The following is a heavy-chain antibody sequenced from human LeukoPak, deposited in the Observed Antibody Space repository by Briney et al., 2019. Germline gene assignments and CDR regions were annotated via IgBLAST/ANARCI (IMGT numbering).Heavy chain of an antibody. Sequence: PGGSLRLSCAASGFTFSSYSMNWVRQAPGKGLEWVSSISSSSSYIYYADSVKGRFTISRDNAKNSLYLQMNSLRAEDTAVYYCARDVGEWEPAQGGGAFDIWGQGTMVTVSS. CDR3: ARDVGEWEPAQGGGAFDI. V-gene: IGHV3-21*01. CDR1: GFTFSSYS. J-gene: IGHJ3*02. D-gene: IGHD1-26*01. CDR2: ISSSSSYI.